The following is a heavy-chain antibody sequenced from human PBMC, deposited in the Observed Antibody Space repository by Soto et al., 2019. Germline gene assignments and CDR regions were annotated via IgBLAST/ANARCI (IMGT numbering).Heavy chain of an antibody. D-gene: IGHD6-19*01. CDR3: ARESSMYSSGWWDYYYGMDV. V-gene: IGHV1-69*13. Sequence: ASVKVSCKASGGTFSSYATSWVRQAPGQGLEWMGGIIPIFGTANYAQKFQGRVTITADESTSTAYMELNSLRAEDTAVYYCARESSMYSSGWWDYYYGMDVWGQGTTVTVSS. J-gene: IGHJ6*02. CDR2: IIPIFGTA. CDR1: GGTFSSYA.